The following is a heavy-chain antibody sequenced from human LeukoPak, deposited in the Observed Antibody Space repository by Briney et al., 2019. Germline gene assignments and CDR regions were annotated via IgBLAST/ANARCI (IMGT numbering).Heavy chain of an antibody. CDR2: IWYGGSNK. D-gene: IGHD3-3*01. V-gene: IGHV3-30*18. J-gene: IGHJ4*02. CDR3: AKSAIFGVVIAYFDY. CDR1: GFTFSSYG. Sequence: GRSLRLSCAASGFTFSSYGMHWVRQAPGKGLEWVAVIWYGGSNKYYADSVKGRFTISRDNSKNTLYLQMNSLRAEDTAVYYCAKSAIFGVVIAYFDYWGQGTLVTVSS.